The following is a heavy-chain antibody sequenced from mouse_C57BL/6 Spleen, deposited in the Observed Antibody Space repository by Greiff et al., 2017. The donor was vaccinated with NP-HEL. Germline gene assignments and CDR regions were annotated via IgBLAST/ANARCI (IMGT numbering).Heavy chain of an antibody. V-gene: IGHV1-18*01. J-gene: IGHJ2*01. CDR3: ARRRGGGITTVVADFDY. Sequence: LKQSGPELVKPGASVKIPCKASGYTFPDYNMDWVKQSHGKSLEWIGDINPNNGGTIYNQKFKGKATLTVDKSSSTAYMELRSLTSEDTAVYYCARRRGGGITTVVADFDYWGQGTTLTVSS. CDR2: INPNNGGT. D-gene: IGHD1-1*01. CDR1: GYTFPDYN.